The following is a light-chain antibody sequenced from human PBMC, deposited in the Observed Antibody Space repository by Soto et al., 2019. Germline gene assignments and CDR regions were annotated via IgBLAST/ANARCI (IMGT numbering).Light chain of an antibody. Sequence: QSALTQPASVSGSPGQSITISCTGTSSDVGGYNYVSWYQQHPGNAPKLMIYDVSERPSGVSNRFSGSKSGNTASLTISGLQAEDEADYYCSSYTSGFYVFGTGTKVTVL. CDR1: SSDVGGYNY. J-gene: IGLJ1*01. CDR2: DVS. V-gene: IGLV2-14*01. CDR3: SSYTSGFYV.